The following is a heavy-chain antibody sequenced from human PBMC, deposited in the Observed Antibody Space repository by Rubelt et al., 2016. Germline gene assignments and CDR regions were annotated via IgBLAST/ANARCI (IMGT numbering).Heavy chain of an antibody. V-gene: IGHV3-7*01. CDR3: AKQGLLVAAATNWFDP. D-gene: IGHD6-13*01. J-gene: IGHJ5*02. CDR1: GFTVSSSY. CDR2: VKQDESEK. Sequence: EVQLVESGGGLIQPGGSLRLSCAVSGFTVSSSYMSWVRQTPGKGLEWLANVKQDESEKYSVDSVKGRFTISRANAKNSLSRQMSSLGVEDTAVYYCAKQGLLVAAATNWFDPWGQGTLVTVSS.